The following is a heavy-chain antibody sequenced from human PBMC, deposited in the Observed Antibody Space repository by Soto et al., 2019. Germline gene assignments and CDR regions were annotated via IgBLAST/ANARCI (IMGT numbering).Heavy chain of an antibody. Sequence: QITLKESGPTLVKPTQTLTLTCTFSGFSLSTSGVGVGWIRHPPGKALEWLALIYWNDDKRYTPSLKSRLPIPKDTSKNRVVLTMTNVDPVDTATYFCAHDEDSDSPHYWSPGTVVTVSS. CDR3: AHDEDSDSPHY. CDR1: GFSLSTSGVG. V-gene: IGHV2-5*01. D-gene: IGHD2-21*02. CDR2: IYWNDDK. J-gene: IGHJ4*02.